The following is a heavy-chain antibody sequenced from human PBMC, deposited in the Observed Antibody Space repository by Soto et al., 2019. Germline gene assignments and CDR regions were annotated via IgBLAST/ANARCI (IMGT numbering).Heavy chain of an antibody. D-gene: IGHD4-17*01. Sequence: QVQLQESGPGLVKPSQTLSLTCTVSGGSISSGDYYWSWIRQPPGKGLEWIGYIYYSGSTYYNPSLKSRVSISVDPSQIQCSLKLSSGTAADTAVYYWARVDGDYAAHLDYWGQGTLVTVSS. V-gene: IGHV4-30-4*01. CDR2: IYYSGST. CDR3: ARVDGDYAAHLDY. CDR1: GGSISSGDYY. J-gene: IGHJ4*02.